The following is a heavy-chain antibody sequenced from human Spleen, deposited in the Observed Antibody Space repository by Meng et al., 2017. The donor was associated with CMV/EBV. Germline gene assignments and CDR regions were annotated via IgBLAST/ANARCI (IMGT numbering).Heavy chain of an antibody. D-gene: IGHD2-15*01. Sequence: ASVKVSCKASCYTFTSYGISWVRQAPGQGLEWMGWISAYNGNTNYAQKLQGRVSMTTDTSTSTAYMGLRSLRSDDTAVYYRARAVYCSGGSCRERSYDYYGIDVWGQGTTVTVSS. CDR3: ARAVYCSGGSCRERSYDYYGIDV. V-gene: IGHV1-18*01. J-gene: IGHJ6*02. CDR1: CYTFTSYG. CDR2: ISAYNGNT.